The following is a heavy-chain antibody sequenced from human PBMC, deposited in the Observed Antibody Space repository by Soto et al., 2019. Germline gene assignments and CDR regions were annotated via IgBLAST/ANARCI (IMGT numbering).Heavy chain of an antibody. D-gene: IGHD1-1*01. CDR2: IWYDGSNK. V-gene: IGHV3-33*01. Sequence: QVQLVESGGGVVQPGRSLRLSCAASGFSFSTYGMHWVRQAPGKGLEWVATIWYDGSNKYYTDSVKGRFTISRDNSKNTLYLHMNSRRDEDTAIYFCARRMPAEGTGGGDYWGQGTLVTVSS. J-gene: IGHJ4*02. CDR1: GFSFSTYG. CDR3: ARRMPAEGTGGGDY.